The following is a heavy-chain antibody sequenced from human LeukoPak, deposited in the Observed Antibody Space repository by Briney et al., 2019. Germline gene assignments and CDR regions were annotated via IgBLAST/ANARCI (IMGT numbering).Heavy chain of an antibody. Sequence: PGASLRLSCAASGFTFSRHAMTWVRQAPGKGLEWVSAISGSGGSTYYADSVKGRFTIPRDNSKNTLYLQIISLRAEDTAVYYCAKSPRYCSSTSCPLDYWGLGTLVTVSS. CDR2: ISGSGGST. V-gene: IGHV3-23*01. D-gene: IGHD2-2*01. CDR3: AKSPRYCSSTSCPLDY. CDR1: GFTFSRHA. J-gene: IGHJ4*02.